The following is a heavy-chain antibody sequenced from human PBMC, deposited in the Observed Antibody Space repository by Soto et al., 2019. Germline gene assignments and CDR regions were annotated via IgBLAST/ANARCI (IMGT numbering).Heavy chain of an antibody. Sequence: GGSLRLSCAASGFTFSSYTMSWVRQAPGKGQEWVSTISGSGSSTYSADSVKGRFTISRDNSKNTLYLQMNSLRVEDTAIYYCAKAWGIDYWGQGPLVTVSS. V-gene: IGHV3-23*01. CDR3: AKAWGIDY. CDR2: ISGSGSST. D-gene: IGHD7-27*01. CDR1: GFTFSSYT. J-gene: IGHJ4*02.